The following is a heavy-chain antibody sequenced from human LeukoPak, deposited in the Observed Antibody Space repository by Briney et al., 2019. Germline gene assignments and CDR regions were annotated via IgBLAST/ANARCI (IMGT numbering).Heavy chain of an antibody. D-gene: IGHD2-15*01. CDR2: IYHSGST. Sequence: SETLSLTCAVSGGSISSGGYSWSWIRQPPGKGLEWIGYIYHSGSTYYNPSLKSRVTISVDTSKNQFSLKLSSVTAADTAVYYCARIVVVAATHIDYWGQGTLVTVSS. CDR1: GGSISSGGYS. V-gene: IGHV4-30-2*05. J-gene: IGHJ4*02. CDR3: ARIVVVAATHIDY.